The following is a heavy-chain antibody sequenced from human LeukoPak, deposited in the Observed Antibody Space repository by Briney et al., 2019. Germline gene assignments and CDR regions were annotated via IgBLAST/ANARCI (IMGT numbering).Heavy chain of an antibody. D-gene: IGHD2-15*01. Sequence: GASVKVSCKASGYTFTDYYMHWVRQAPGQGLEWMGWINANSGDTNYPQKFPGRVTMTRDTSISTAYMEVNTLRYDDTAVYYCVRLLSEGNYWGQGTLVTVSS. CDR2: INANSGDT. V-gene: IGHV1-2*02. CDR3: VRLLSEGNY. J-gene: IGHJ4*02. CDR1: GYTFTDYY.